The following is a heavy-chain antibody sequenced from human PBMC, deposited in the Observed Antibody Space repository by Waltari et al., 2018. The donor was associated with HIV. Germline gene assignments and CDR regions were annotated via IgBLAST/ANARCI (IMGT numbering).Heavy chain of an antibody. CDR2: INPDSGGT. CDR3: ARDDCSGGSCLDY. V-gene: IGHV1-2*02. J-gene: IGHJ4*02. D-gene: IGHD2-15*01. CDR1: GYTFPAYY. Sequence: QVQLVQPGAEVKKPGASVKVSCKASGYTFPAYYMHWVRQAPGQGLEWMGWINPDSGGTNYEQKFQGRVTMTRDTSISTAYMELSRLGSEDTAVYYCARDDCSGGSCLDYWGQGTLVTVSS.